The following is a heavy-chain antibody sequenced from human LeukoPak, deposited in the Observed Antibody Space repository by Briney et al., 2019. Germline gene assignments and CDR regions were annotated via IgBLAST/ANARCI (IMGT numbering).Heavy chain of an antibody. CDR1: GYTFTNYG. CDR3: AKDRAARGRGNYFYMDV. D-gene: IGHD2/OR15-2a*01. Sequence: ASVKVSCKTSGYTFTNYGINWVRQAPGQGLEWIGWITTYNGDTNYAQKLQGRVTMTTDTSTSTAYMELRSLRPEDTALYYCAKDRAARGRGNYFYMDVWGKGTTVTVSS. J-gene: IGHJ6*03. CDR2: ITTYNGDT. V-gene: IGHV1-18*01.